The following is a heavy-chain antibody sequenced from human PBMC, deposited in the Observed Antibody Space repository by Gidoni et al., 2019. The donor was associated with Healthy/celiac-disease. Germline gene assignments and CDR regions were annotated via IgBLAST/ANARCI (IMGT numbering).Heavy chain of an antibody. CDR1: GFTCSDYY. D-gene: IGHD6-19*01. V-gene: IGHV3-11*01. Sequence: QEQLVESGGGLVKPGGSLRLSCAASGFTCSDYYMSWIRQAPGKGLDWISYISSDGSTLYDADSVKGRFTISRDNGKNSLYLQMNSLRAEDTAVYYCARGGRIGQWLVWGQGTLVTVSS. CDR3: ARGGRIGQWLV. J-gene: IGHJ4*02. CDR2: ISSDGSTL.